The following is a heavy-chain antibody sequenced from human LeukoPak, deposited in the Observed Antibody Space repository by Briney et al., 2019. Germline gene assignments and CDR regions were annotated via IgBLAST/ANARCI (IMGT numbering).Heavy chain of an antibody. J-gene: IGHJ4*02. Sequence: PSEPLSLTCIVSGASTSSRYWSWIRQPPGGALEWIGHIYNGVNTKYNPSLTSRVNISVDTSKNQFSLKLTSLTAADTAIYYCAQTTGWPGFDFWGPGALVTVSS. V-gene: IGHV4-59*08. CDR1: GASTSSRY. CDR3: AQTTGWPGFDF. D-gene: IGHD6-19*01. CDR2: IYNGVNT.